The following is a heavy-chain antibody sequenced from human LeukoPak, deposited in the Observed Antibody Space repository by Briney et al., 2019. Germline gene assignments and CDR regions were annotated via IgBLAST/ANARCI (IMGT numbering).Heavy chain of an antibody. CDR1: GGSISSYY. V-gene: IGHV4-59*01. Sequence: SETLSLTCTVSGGSISSYYWSWIRQPPGKGLEWIGYIYYSGSTNYNPSLKSRVTISVDTSKNQFSLKLSPVTAADTAVYYCARALGYSSSWYSLDYWGQGTLVTVSS. D-gene: IGHD6-13*01. J-gene: IGHJ4*02. CDR3: ARALGYSSSWYSLDY. CDR2: IYYSGST.